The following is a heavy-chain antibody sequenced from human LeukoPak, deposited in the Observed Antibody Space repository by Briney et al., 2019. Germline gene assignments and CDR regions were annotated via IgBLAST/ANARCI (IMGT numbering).Heavy chain of an antibody. V-gene: IGHV4-30-2*01. J-gene: IGHJ3*02. Sequence: KSSQTLSLTCTVSGGSISSGGYYWSWIRQPPGKGLEWIGYIYHSGSTYYNPSLKSRVTISVDRSRNQFSLKLSSVTAADTAVYYCARDRHSSSREEAFDIWGQGTMVTVSS. D-gene: IGHD6-6*01. CDR3: ARDRHSSSREEAFDI. CDR2: IYHSGST. CDR1: GGSISSGGYY.